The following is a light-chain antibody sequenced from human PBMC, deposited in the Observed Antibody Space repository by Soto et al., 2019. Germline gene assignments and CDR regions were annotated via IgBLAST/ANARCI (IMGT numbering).Light chain of an antibody. Sequence: QSALTQPPSASGSPGQSVAISFTGTSSDVGGYNYVSWYQQHPGKAPKLMIYEVNKRHSGVPDRFSGSKSGNTASLTVSGPQAEDEADYYCSSYAGRSNVFGTGTKVTVL. CDR1: SSDVGGYNY. V-gene: IGLV2-8*01. CDR2: EVN. J-gene: IGLJ1*01. CDR3: SSYAGRSNV.